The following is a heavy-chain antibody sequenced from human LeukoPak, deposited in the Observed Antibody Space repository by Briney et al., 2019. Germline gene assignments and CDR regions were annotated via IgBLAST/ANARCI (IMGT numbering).Heavy chain of an antibody. CDR3: AKERTPVNCSSTSCYYYYYGMDV. V-gene: IGHV3-23*01. J-gene: IGHJ6*02. CDR1: GFTLSSYA. Sequence: GGSLRLSCAASGFTLSSYAMSWVRQAPGKGLEWVSAISGSGGSTYYADSVKGRFTISRDNSKNTLYLQMSSLRAEDTAVYYCAKERTPVNCSSTSCYYYYYGMDVWGQGTTVTASS. D-gene: IGHD2-2*01. CDR2: ISGSGGST.